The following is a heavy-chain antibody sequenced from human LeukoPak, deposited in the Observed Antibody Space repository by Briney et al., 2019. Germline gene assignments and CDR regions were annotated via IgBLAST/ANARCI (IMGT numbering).Heavy chain of an antibody. CDR3: ARVSPYYYYGMDV. V-gene: IGHV4-59*01. D-gene: IGHD3-3*02. J-gene: IGHJ6*04. CDR2: IYYSGST. Sequence: PSETLSLTCTVSGGSISSYYWSWIRQPPGKGLEWIGYIYYSGSTNYNPSLKSRVTISVDTSKNQFPLKLSSVTAADTAVYYCARVSPYYYYGMDVWGKGTTVTVSS. CDR1: GGSISSYY.